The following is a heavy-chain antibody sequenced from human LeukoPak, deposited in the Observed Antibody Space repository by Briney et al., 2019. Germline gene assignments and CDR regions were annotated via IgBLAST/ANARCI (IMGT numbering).Heavy chain of an antibody. V-gene: IGHV3-23*01. J-gene: IGHJ3*02. Sequence: QPGGSLRLSCATSGFTFRSYAMIWVRQAPERGLQWVSGISGSGTYYADFAKGRFTISRDNSKNTLYLQMNSLRAEDTATYYCAREPNGDYIGAFDMWGQGTMVTVS. CDR3: AREPNGDYIGAFDM. CDR1: GFTFRSYA. CDR2: ISGSGT. D-gene: IGHD4-17*01.